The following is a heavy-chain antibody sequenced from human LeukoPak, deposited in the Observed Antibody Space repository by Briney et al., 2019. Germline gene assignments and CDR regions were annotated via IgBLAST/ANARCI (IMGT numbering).Heavy chain of an antibody. V-gene: IGHV4-39*07. CDR3: ARLPGCSGADCFRAFDI. Sequence: PSETLSLTCSVSGGSISSDSIYWAWIRQPPGKGLEWIGSIFYSGNTYYNPSLKSRLTMSVDTSENQFSLRLNSVTAADTAVYYCARLPGCSGADCFRAFDIWGQGTMVTVSS. CDR2: IFYSGNT. CDR1: GGSISSDSIY. J-gene: IGHJ3*02. D-gene: IGHD2-21*02.